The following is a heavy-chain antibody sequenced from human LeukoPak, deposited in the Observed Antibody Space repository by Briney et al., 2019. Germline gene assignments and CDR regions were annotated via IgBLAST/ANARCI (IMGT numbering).Heavy chain of an antibody. CDR1: GFTFSSYS. Sequence: GGSLRLSCAASGFTFSSYSMNWVRQAPGKGLEWVSYISSSSSTIYYADSVKGRFTISRDNSKNTLYLQMNSLRAEDTAVYYCARDRKVWYSSGWYTGDDAFDIWGQGTMVTVSS. CDR2: ISSSSSTI. D-gene: IGHD6-19*01. V-gene: IGHV3-48*01. J-gene: IGHJ3*02. CDR3: ARDRKVWYSSGWYTGDDAFDI.